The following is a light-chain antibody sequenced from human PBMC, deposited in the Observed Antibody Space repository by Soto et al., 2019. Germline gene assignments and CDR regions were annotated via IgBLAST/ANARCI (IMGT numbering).Light chain of an antibody. CDR2: DAS. CDR1: QSISHL. J-gene: IGKJ1*01. Sequence: DIPMTQSPSTLSTSVGDRVTITCRASQSISHLLAWYQQKPGKAPKLLIYDASNLESGVPSRFSGSGSGTEFTLTISSLQPDDFATYYCQQYNSDPPWTFGQGTKVEIK. CDR3: QQYNSDPPWT. V-gene: IGKV1-5*01.